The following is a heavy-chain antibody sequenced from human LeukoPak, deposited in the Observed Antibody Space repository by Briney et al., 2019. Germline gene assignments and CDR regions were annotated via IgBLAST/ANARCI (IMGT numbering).Heavy chain of an antibody. CDR1: GYTFTSYD. V-gene: IGHV1-8*01. CDR3: ARMDYYDSRDNWFDP. Sequence: ASVKVSCKASGYTFTSYDINWVRQATGQGLEWMGWMNPNSGNTGYAQKFQGRVTMTRNSSISTAYMELSSLRSEDTAVYYCARMDYYDSRDNWFDPWGQGTLVTVSS. CDR2: MNPNSGNT. J-gene: IGHJ5*02. D-gene: IGHD3-22*01.